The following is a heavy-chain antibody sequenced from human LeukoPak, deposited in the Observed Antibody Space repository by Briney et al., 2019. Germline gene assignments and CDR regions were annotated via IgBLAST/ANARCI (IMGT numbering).Heavy chain of an antibody. D-gene: IGHD4-11*01. V-gene: IGHV3-30*02. CDR1: GFTFSSYG. CDR2: IRYDGSNK. CDR3: AKDSDDYSNHPHMDV. Sequence: PTGGSLRLSCAASGFTFSSYGMHWVRQAPGKGLEWVAFIRYDGSNKYYADSVKGRFTISRDNSKNTLYLQMNSLRAEDTAVYYCAKDSDDYSNHPHMDVWGKGTTVTVSS. J-gene: IGHJ6*04.